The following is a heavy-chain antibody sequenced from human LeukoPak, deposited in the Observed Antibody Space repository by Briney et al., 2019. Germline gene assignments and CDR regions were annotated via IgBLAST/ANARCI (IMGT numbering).Heavy chain of an antibody. Sequence: GGSLRLSCAASGFTFSSYAMSRVRQAPGKGLEWVSAISGSGGSTYYADSVKGRFTISRDNSKNTLYLQMNSLRAEDTAVYYCAKEGIVVVPAAMIGYFQHWGQGTLVTVSS. CDR2: ISGSGGST. CDR3: AKEGIVVVPAAMIGYFQH. V-gene: IGHV3-23*01. D-gene: IGHD2-2*01. J-gene: IGHJ1*01. CDR1: GFTFSSYA.